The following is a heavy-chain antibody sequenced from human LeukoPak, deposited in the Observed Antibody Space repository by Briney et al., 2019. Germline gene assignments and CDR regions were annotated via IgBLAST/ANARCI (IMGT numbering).Heavy chain of an antibody. D-gene: IGHD2-15*01. J-gene: IGHJ4*02. Sequence: SETLSLTCTVSGGSISSYYWSWIRQPPGKGLEWIGYIYYSGSTNYNPSLKSRDTISVDTSKNQFSLKLSSVTAADTAVYYCARVLNCSGGSCYLFILDYWGQGTLVTVSS. CDR1: GGSISSYY. CDR2: IYYSGST. V-gene: IGHV4-59*01. CDR3: ARVLNCSGGSCYLFILDY.